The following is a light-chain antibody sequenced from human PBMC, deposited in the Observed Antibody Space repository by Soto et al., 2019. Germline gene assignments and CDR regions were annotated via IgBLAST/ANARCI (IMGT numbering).Light chain of an antibody. Sequence: QSVLTQPPSVSGSPGQSVTISCTGTSSDVGKYDRVSWYQQPPGTAPRLIMYEVTNRPSGVPARFSGSKSGNTASLTISGLQAEDEADYFCSSYTSASRYVFGGGTKAPS. J-gene: IGLJ1*01. CDR1: SSDVGKYDR. CDR2: EVT. V-gene: IGLV2-18*02. CDR3: SSYTSASRYV.